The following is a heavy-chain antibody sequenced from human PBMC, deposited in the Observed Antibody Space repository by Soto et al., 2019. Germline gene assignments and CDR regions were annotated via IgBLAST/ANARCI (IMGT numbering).Heavy chain of an antibody. Sequence: QVQLVESGGGAVQPGESLRLSCVASGFDFTYYAMHWVRQAPGKGLESVAVMSSDGSKIHHTDSVKGRFTISRDNSKSTLYLHMNSLRKEDTAVYFCANDEGVGGTLGLFDYWGQGTLVSVSS. J-gene: IGHJ4*02. CDR1: GFDFTYYA. D-gene: IGHD1-26*01. V-gene: IGHV3-30*18. CDR2: MSSDGSKI. CDR3: ANDEGVGGTLGLFDY.